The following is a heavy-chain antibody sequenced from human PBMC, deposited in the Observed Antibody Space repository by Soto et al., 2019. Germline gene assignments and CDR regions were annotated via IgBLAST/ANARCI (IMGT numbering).Heavy chain of an antibody. V-gene: IGHV3-43*01. CDR1: GFTFDDYT. D-gene: IGHD3-10*01. CDR3: AKGALVRGVIIGSLPLYFQH. J-gene: IGHJ1*01. CDR2: ISWDGGST. Sequence: GGSLRLSCAPSGFTFDDYTMNWLGQAPGKGLEWVSLISWDGGSTYYADPLKGRFPISRDNSKNCLYQHMNSLRTEDTPRVSLAKGALVRGVIIGSLPLYFQHLGQGTRVTVSS.